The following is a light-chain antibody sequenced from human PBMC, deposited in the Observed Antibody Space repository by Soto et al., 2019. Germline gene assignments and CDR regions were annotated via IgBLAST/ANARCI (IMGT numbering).Light chain of an antibody. J-gene: IGLJ1*01. CDR1: SSDVGGYNY. V-gene: IGLV2-14*01. Sequence: QSVLPQPASGSGSPGQSITISCTGTSSDVGGYNYVSWYQQHPGKAPKLMIYDVSNRPSGVSNRFSGSKSGNTASLTISGLQAEDEADYYCSSYTSSSTPIYVFGTGTKVTVL. CDR3: SSYTSSSTPIYV. CDR2: DVS.